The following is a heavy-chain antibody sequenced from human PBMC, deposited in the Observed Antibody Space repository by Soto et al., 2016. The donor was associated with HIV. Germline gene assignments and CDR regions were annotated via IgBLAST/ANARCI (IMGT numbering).Heavy chain of an antibody. V-gene: IGHV3-23*01. D-gene: IGHD6-19*01. CDR2: ISGSGGST. CDR1: GFTFSSYA. J-gene: IGHJ4*02. CDR3: AKDKGDSIAVAGAGVY. Sequence: EVQLLESGGGFVQPGGSLRLSCAASGFTFSSYAMSWVRQAPGKGLEWVSAISGSGGSTYYADSVKGRFTISRDNSKNTLYLQMNSLRAEDTAVYYCAKDKGDSIAVAGAGVYWGQGTLVTVSS.